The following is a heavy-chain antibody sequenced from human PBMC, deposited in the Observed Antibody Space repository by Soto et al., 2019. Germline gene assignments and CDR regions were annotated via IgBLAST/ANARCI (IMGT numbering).Heavy chain of an antibody. J-gene: IGHJ6*02. CDR1: GGSIISSNW. Sequence: QVQLQESGPGLVKPSGTLSLTCAVSGGSIISSNWWSWVRQRPGKGLECIGEIYHSGSTTYNPSLKSRVTTSVDKYKNQFSLQLSYVTAADTAVYYCARDRGGMDVWGQGTTVTVSS. CDR3: ARDRGGMDV. V-gene: IGHV4-4*02. CDR2: IYHSGST. D-gene: IGHD3-10*01.